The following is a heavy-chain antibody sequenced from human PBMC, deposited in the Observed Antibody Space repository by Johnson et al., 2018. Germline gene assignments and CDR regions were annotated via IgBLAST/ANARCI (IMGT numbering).Heavy chain of an antibody. J-gene: IGHJ6*02. CDR3: AKVGNPLLEDALDV. V-gene: IGHV1-69*01. Sequence: VQLVESGAEVKKPGSSVKVSCKASGGTFSSSAINWVRQAPGQGLEWMGGIIPIFGTANYAQKFQGRVTITADESTSTAYMEVSRLRLEDTAVDYWAKVGNPLLEDALDVWGQGTTVTVSS. CDR2: IIPIFGTA. CDR1: GGTFSSSA. D-gene: IGHD2-2*01.